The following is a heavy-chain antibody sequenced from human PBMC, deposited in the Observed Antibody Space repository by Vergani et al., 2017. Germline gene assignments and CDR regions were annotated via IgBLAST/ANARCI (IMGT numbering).Heavy chain of an antibody. CDR2: INHSGST. Sequence: QVQLQQWGAGLLKPSETLSLTCAVYGGSFSGYYWSWIRQPPGKGLEWIGEINHSGSTNYNPSLKSRVTISVGTSKNQFSLKLSSVTAADTAVYYCARLHYGYLDYWGQGTLVTVSS. D-gene: IGHD5-18*01. CDR1: GGSFSGYY. J-gene: IGHJ4*02. V-gene: IGHV4-34*01. CDR3: ARLHYGYLDY.